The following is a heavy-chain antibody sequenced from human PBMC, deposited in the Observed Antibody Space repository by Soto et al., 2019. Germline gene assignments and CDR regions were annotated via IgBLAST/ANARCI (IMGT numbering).Heavy chain of an antibody. CDR2: ISAYNGHA. J-gene: IGHJ6*03. V-gene: IGHV1-18*01. CDR3: AREGYCSSSMCYGGYYYMDV. CDR1: GYTLTNYG. Sequence: QVQLVQSGGEVKNPGASVKVSCKAFGYTLTNYGISWVRQAPGQGLEWMGWISAYNGHANYAQKFQGRARLTTDRPTITAYMELRSLGSDDTAEYYCAREGYCSSSMCYGGYYYMDVWGKGTTVTVS. D-gene: IGHD2-2*01.